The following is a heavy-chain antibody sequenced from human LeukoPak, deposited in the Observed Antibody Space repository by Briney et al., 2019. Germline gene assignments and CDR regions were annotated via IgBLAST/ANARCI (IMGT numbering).Heavy chain of an antibody. D-gene: IGHD3-10*02. Sequence: GWSLRLSCAASGFTFSSYEMNWVRQAPGKGLEWVSYISISRSTIYYADSVKGRFTISRDNAKNSLYLQMNSLRAEDTAVYYCAELGITMIGGVWGKGTTVTISS. CDR3: AELGITMIGGV. CDR2: ISISRSTI. J-gene: IGHJ6*04. V-gene: IGHV3-48*03. CDR1: GFTFSSYE.